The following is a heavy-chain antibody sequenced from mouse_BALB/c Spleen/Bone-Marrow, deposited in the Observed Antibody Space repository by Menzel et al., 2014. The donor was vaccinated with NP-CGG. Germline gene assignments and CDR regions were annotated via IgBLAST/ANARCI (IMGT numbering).Heavy chain of an antibody. D-gene: IGHD1-1*01. V-gene: IGHV5-12-1*01. CDR2: ISSGGGST. J-gene: IGHJ3*01. CDR3: ARQILHGFAY. Sequence: DVMLVESGGGLVKPGGSLKLSCAAPGFAFSSYDMSWVRQTPEKRLEWVAYISSGGGSTYYSDTVKGRFTISRDNAKNTLYLQMSSLKSEDTAMYYCARQILHGFAYWGQGTLVTVSA. CDR1: GFAFSSYD.